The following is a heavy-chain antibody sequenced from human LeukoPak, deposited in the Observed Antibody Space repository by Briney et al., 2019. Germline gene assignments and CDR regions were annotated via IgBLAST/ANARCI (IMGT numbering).Heavy chain of an antibody. J-gene: IGHJ4*02. CDR2: IYYSGST. Sequence: SETLSLTCTVSGGSISSYYWSWIRQPPGKRLEWIGYIYYSGSTNYNPSLKSRVTISVDTSKNQFSLKLSSVTAADTAVYYCARARIAVAGLVARASFDYWGQGTLVTVSS. CDR3: ARARIAVAGLVARASFDY. D-gene: IGHD6-19*01. CDR1: GGSISSYY. V-gene: IGHV4-59*01.